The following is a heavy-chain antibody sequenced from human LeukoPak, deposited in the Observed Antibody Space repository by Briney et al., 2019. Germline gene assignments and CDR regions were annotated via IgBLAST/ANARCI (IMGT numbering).Heavy chain of an antibody. D-gene: IGHD6-13*01. V-gene: IGHV1-58*01. J-gene: IGHJ4*02. Sequence: SVKVSCKASGFTFTSSAVPWVRQARGQRLEWIGWIVVGSGNTNYAQKFQERVTITRDMSTSTAYMELSSLRSEDTAVYYCAAVLAAAETQSDDYWGQGTLVTVSS. CDR1: GFTFTSSA. CDR3: AAVLAAAETQSDDY. CDR2: IVVGSGNT.